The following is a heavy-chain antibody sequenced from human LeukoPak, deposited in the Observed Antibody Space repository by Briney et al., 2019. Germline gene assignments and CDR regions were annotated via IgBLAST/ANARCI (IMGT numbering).Heavy chain of an antibody. CDR2: IKQDGSEK. D-gene: IGHD2-15*01. CDR1: GFTFSSYW. J-gene: IGHJ4*02. V-gene: IGHV3-7*01. CDR3: ARDGMEVVVAATEP. Sequence: AGGSLRLSCAASGFTFSSYWMSWVRQAPGKGLEWVANIKQDGSEKYYVDSVKGRFTISRDNAKNSLYLQMNSLRAEDTAVYCCARDGMEVVVAATEPWGQGTLVTVSS.